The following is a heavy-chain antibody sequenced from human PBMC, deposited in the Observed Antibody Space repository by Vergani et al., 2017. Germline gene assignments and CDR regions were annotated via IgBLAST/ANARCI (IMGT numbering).Heavy chain of an antibody. D-gene: IGHD5-24*01. Sequence: QVQLVQSGAEVKKPGSSVKVSCKASGGTFSSYAISWVRQAPGPGLEWMGGIIPIFGTANYAQKFQGRVTLTADESTSTAYMELSSLRSEDTAVYYCAGDRGVEMATSPMNFYYWGQGTLVTVSS. CDR3: AGDRGVEMATSPMNFYY. CDR1: GGTFSSYA. V-gene: IGHV1-69*01. CDR2: IIPIFGTA. J-gene: IGHJ4*02.